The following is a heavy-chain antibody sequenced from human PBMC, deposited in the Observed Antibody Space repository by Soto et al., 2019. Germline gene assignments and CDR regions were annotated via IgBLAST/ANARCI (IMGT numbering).Heavy chain of an antibody. V-gene: IGHV4-39*01. J-gene: IGHJ4*02. D-gene: IGHD3-22*01. CDR3: ARMLDSSGYYVDY. CDR2: IYYSGST. CDR1: GGSISSSSYY. Sequence: QLQLQESGPGLVKPSETLSLTCTVSGGSISSSSYYWGWIRQPPGKGLEWIGSIYYSGSTSYNPSLKSRVTISVDTSKNQFSLKLSSVTAADTAVYYCARMLDSSGYYVDYWGQGTLVTVSS.